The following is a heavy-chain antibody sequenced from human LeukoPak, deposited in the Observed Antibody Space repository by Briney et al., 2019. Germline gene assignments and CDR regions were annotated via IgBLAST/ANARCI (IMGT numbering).Heavy chain of an antibody. D-gene: IGHD6-13*01. CDR3: ARDRGASATGTLRYYYYSGMDV. CDR2: TYYRSKWYN. Sequence: SQTLSLTCAISGDSVSSNSAAWNWIRQSPSRGLEWLGRTYYRSKWYNDYAVSVKSRITINPDTSKNQFSLQLNSVAPEDTAVYYCARDRGASATGTLRYYYYSGMDVWGQGTTVTVSS. V-gene: IGHV6-1*01. J-gene: IGHJ6*02. CDR1: GDSVSSNSAA.